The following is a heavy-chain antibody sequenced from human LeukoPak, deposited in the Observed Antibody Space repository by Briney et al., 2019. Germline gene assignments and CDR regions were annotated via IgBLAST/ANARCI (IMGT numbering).Heavy chain of an antibody. CDR3: ARIRITGNDY. J-gene: IGHJ4*02. D-gene: IGHD1-20*01. CDR1: GFTFSSYA. V-gene: IGHV3-23*01. Sequence: GGSLRLSCAASGFTFSSYAMNWVRQAPGKGLEWVSGISGSGGSTYYADSVKGRFTISRDNSKNSLYLQMNSLRAEDTAVYYCARIRITGNDYWGQGTLVTVSS. CDR2: ISGSGGST.